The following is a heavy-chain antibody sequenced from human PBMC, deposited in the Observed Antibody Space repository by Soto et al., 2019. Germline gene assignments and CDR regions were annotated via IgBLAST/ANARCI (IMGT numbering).Heavy chain of an antibody. D-gene: IGHD3-22*01. CDR1: GFTFSAYG. J-gene: IGHJ4*02. Sequence: VQLVESGGGVVQPGKSLRLSCAASGFTFSAYGMHWVRQAPGKGLEWVAVIWYDGSQQFYADSVKGRFTISRDNSKSTLYLHMNSLRVDDTAVYYCVPAARSFYYESSGSYDWGQGTLVTVSS. CDR2: IWYDGSQQ. V-gene: IGHV3-33*01. CDR3: VPAARSFYYESSGSYD.